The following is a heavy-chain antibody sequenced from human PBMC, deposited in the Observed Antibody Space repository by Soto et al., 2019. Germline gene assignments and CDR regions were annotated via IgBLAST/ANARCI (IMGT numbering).Heavy chain of an antibody. CDR3: ARAGDIVVVVAATTGYYYGMVV. V-gene: IGHV1-69*13. Sequence: SVKVSCKASGGTFSSYAISWVRQAPGQGLEWMGGIIPIFGTANYAQKFQGRVTITADESTSTAYMELSSLRSEDTAVYYCARAGDIVVVVAATTGYYYGMVVWGQGTTVTVSS. D-gene: IGHD2-15*01. J-gene: IGHJ6*02. CDR2: IIPIFGTA. CDR1: GGTFSSYA.